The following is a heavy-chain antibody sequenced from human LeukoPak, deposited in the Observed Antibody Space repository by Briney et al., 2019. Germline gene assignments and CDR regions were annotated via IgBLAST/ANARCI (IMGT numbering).Heavy chain of an antibody. Sequence: KPSETLSLTCAVYGGSFSGYYWSWIRQPPGKGLEWIGEINHSGSTNYNPSLKSRVTISVDTSKNQFSLKLSSVTAADTAVYYCARANRVSLYYFDYWGQGTLVTVSS. CDR1: GGSFSGYY. CDR2: INHSGST. V-gene: IGHV4-34*01. J-gene: IGHJ4*02. D-gene: IGHD5/OR15-5a*01. CDR3: ARANRVSLYYFDY.